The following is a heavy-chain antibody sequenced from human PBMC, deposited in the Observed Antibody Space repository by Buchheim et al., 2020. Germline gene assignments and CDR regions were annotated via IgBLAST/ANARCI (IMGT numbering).Heavy chain of an antibody. CDR3: ANQANGYDSPWDY. V-gene: IGHV3-23*01. CDR1: GFTFSNYA. CDR2: ISRSGGTT. Sequence: EVQLLESGGGLVQPGGSLRLSCVASGFTFSNYAMSWVRQAPGKGLEWVSTISRSGGTTNYADSVKGRFIVSRDNSKNTLYVQMNSLRAEDTAVYYCANQANGYDSPWDYWGQGTL. J-gene: IGHJ4*02. D-gene: IGHD5-12*01.